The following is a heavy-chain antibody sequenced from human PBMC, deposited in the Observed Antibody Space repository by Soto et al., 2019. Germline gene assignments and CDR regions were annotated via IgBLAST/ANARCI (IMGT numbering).Heavy chain of an antibody. D-gene: IGHD2-15*01. Sequence: SETVSLTCSVSGVSISSYFWSWIRQPPGRGLEWIGYTYHRGSTNYSPSLKSRVAISLDTSENQFSLKVNSVTAADTAVYYCARIGGYHGPLDYWGQGTPVTVPQ. V-gene: IGHV4-59*01. J-gene: IGHJ4*02. CDR3: ARIGGYHGPLDY. CDR1: GVSISSYF. CDR2: TYHRGST.